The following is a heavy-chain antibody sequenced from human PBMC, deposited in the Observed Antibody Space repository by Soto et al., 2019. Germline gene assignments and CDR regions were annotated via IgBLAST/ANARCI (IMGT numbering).Heavy chain of an antibody. D-gene: IGHD3-22*01. CDR2: ISPKSGSI. CDR1: GYTFTRNG. J-gene: IGHJ6*02. CDR3: VKDRDSNSWPSRDV. Sequence: ASVKVSCKTSGYTFTRNGISWVRQAPGQGLGWMGWISPKSGSIKYAQKFQGRVIMTTDTSTSTAYMELRSLRSDDTAVYYCVKDRDSNSWPSRDVWGPGTTVTVSS. V-gene: IGHV1-18*01.